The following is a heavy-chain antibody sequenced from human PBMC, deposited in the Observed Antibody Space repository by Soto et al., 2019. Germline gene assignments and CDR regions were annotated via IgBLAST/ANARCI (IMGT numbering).Heavy chain of an antibody. CDR3: AHRRIGVSQWNYGDFDY. J-gene: IGHJ4*02. V-gene: IGHV2-5*02. D-gene: IGHD3-3*01. Sequence: QITLKVSGPTLVKPTQTLTLTCTFSGFSLSTSGVGVGWIRQPPGKALEGLVIIYWDDDKRYSPSLRSRLTISKDTSKNQVVLIMTNVDPEDTATYFCAHRRIGVSQWNYGDFDYWGQGILVTVSS. CDR1: GFSLSTSGVG. CDR2: IYWDDDK.